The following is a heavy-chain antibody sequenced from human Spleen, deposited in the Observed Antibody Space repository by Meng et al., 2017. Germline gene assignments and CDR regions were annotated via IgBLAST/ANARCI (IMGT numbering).Heavy chain of an antibody. V-gene: IGHV3-30*04. Sequence: GESLKISCAASGFTFSSYAMHWVRQAPGKGLEWVAVISYDGSNKYYADSVKGRFTISRDNSKNTLYLQMNSLRAEDTAVYYCASSSGWYHPPDYWGQGTLVTVSS. J-gene: IGHJ4*02. D-gene: IGHD6-19*01. CDR2: ISYDGSNK. CDR1: GFTFSSYA. CDR3: ASSSGWYHPPDY.